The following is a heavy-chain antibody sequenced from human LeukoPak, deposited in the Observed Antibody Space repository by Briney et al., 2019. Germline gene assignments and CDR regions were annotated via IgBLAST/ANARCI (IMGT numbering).Heavy chain of an antibody. CDR1: GFTFSSYW. CDR2: IKQDGSER. CDR3: ARAAHSSSAF. V-gene: IGHV3-7*01. D-gene: IGHD6-13*01. J-gene: IGHJ4*02. Sequence: GGSLRLSCAASGFTFSSYWMSWVRQAPGRGLEWVANIKQDGSERYYVDSVKGRFTISRDNAKNSPYLQMDSLRAEDTAVYYCARAAHSSSAFWGQGTLVTVSS.